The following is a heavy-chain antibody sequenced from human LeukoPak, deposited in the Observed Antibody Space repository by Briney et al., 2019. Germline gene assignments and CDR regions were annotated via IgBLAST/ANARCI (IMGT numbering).Heavy chain of an antibody. J-gene: IGHJ6*02. V-gene: IGHV3-21*01. CDR1: GFTSSSYS. D-gene: IGHD6-13*01. Sequence: PGGSLRLSCAASGFTSSSYSMNWVRQAPGKGLEWVSSISSSSSYIYYADSVKGRFTISRDNAKNSLYLKMTSLRAEDTAVYYCASRSSWSRGRYYYGMDVWGQGTTVTVSS. CDR3: ASRSSWSRGRYYYGMDV. CDR2: ISSSSSYI.